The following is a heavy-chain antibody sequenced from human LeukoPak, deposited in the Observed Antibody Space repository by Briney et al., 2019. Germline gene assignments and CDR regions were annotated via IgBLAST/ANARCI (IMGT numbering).Heavy chain of an antibody. D-gene: IGHD3-9*01. Sequence: SETLSLTCAVYGGSFSGYYWSWIRQPPGKGLEWIGEINHSGSTNYNPSLKSRVTISVDTSKNQFSLKLSSVTAADTAVYYCAREGAGYFDWLSMYYFDYWGQGTLVTVSS. V-gene: IGHV4-34*01. CDR1: GGSFSGYY. CDR2: INHSGST. CDR3: AREGAGYFDWLSMYYFDY. J-gene: IGHJ4*02.